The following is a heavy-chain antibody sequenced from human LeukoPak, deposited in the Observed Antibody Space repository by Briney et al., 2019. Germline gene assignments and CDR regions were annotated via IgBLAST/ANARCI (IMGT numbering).Heavy chain of an antibody. CDR1: GGSFSGYY. V-gene: IGHV4-34*01. CDR2: INHSGST. D-gene: IGHD3-3*01. CDR3: ARHTTILGHFAY. Sequence: SETLSLTCAVYGGSFSGYYWSWIRQPPGKGLEWIGEINHSGSTNYNPSLKSRVTISVDTPKNQFSLKLSSVTAADTAVYYCARHTTILGHFAYWGQGTLVPVSS. J-gene: IGHJ4*02.